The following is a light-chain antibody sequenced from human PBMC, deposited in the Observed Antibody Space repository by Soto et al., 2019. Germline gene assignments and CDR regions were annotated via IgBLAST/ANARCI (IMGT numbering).Light chain of an antibody. CDR1: QSVSSSY. V-gene: IGKV3-20*01. CDR3: LQYDSSPVT. Sequence: EIVLTQSPGTLSLSPGERATLSCRASQSVSSSYLAWYQQKPGQAPRLLIYGASSRATGIPDRFSGSGSGTDFTLTISTLEPEDFAVYYCLQYDSSPVTFGQGTKVEIK. J-gene: IGKJ1*01. CDR2: GAS.